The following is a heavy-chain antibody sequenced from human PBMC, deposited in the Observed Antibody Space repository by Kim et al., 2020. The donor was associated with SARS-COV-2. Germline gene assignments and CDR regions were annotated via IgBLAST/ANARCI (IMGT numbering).Heavy chain of an antibody. CDR3: AKGAMIWGADHDY. Sequence: GGSLRLSCAASGLTFRNYGMHWVRQAPGKGLEWVAVISYDGSNKYYADSVKDRFTISRDNSKNTLWLQMNSLGAEDTAVYYCAKGAMIWGADHDYWGQGTLVTVSS. D-gene: IGHD3-10*01. V-gene: IGHV3-30*18. J-gene: IGHJ4*02. CDR2: ISYDGSNK. CDR1: GLTFRNYG.